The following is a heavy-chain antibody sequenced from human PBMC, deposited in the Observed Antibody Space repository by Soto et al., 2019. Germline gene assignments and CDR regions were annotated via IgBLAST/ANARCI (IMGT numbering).Heavy chain of an antibody. V-gene: IGHV1-69*02. CDR2: IIPMFGIA. Sequence: QVQLVQSGAEVKKPGSSVKVSCKASGGTFNSYTISWVRQAPGQGLEWMGRIIPMFGIANYAQKFQGRVTITADKSTSTAYMELSSLRSEDTAVYYCARGYGDSHDYWGQGTLVTVSS. CDR1: GGTFNSYT. D-gene: IGHD4-17*01. CDR3: ARGYGDSHDY. J-gene: IGHJ4*02.